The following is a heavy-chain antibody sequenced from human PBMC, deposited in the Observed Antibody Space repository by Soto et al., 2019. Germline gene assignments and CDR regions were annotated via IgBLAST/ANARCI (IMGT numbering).Heavy chain of an antibody. J-gene: IGHJ4*02. Sequence: PSETLSLTCTVSGGSISSSSYYWGWIRQPPGKGLEWIGSIYYSGSTYYNPSLKSRVTISVDTSKNQFSLKLSSVTAADTAVYYCARDYYDSSGYSPDYWGQGTLVTVSS. CDR3: ARDYYDSSGYSPDY. V-gene: IGHV4-39*02. CDR2: IYYSGST. D-gene: IGHD3-22*01. CDR1: GGSISSSSYY.